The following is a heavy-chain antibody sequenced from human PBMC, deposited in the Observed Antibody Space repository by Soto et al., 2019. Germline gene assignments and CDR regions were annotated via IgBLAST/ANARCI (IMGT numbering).Heavy chain of an antibody. D-gene: IGHD3-16*02. J-gene: IGHJ4*02. CDR2: IDWDDDK. Sequence: SGPTLVNPTHTLTLTCTFSGFSLSTSGMCVSWLRQPPGKALEWLALIDWDDDKYYGTSLKTRLTISKDTSKNQVVLTVTNMDPVDTATYFCARLSYRSFNFDYWGQGTLVTVSS. CDR3: ARLSYRSFNFDY. V-gene: IGHV2-70*01. CDR1: GFSLSTSGMC.